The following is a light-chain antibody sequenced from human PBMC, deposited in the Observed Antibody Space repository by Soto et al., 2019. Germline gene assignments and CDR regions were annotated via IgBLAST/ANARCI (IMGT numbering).Light chain of an antibody. V-gene: IGKV1-39*01. CDR3: QQSYSSPVT. CDR2: AAS. CDR1: QSISNY. J-gene: IGKJ1*01. Sequence: DIQMTQSPSSLSASLGDRITITCRASQSISNYLNWYQQKPGKAPNLLIYAASTLQSGVPSRFSGSGSGTDFTLTISSLQPEDFAAYYCQQSYSSPVTFGQGTKVDIK.